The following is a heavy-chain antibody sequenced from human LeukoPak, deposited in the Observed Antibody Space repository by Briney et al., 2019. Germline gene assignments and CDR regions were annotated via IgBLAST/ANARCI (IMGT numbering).Heavy chain of an antibody. D-gene: IGHD4-11*01. Sequence: GGSLRLSCAASGFTFSDYYMSWIRQAPGKGLEWVSYISSSGTAIYYADSVESRFTISRDNAKNSLYLQMNSLRAEDTAVYYCARDRHDYTHYFDYWGQGTLVTVSS. CDR1: GFTFSDYY. CDR3: ARDRHDYTHYFDY. V-gene: IGHV3-11*04. J-gene: IGHJ4*02. CDR2: ISSSGTAI.